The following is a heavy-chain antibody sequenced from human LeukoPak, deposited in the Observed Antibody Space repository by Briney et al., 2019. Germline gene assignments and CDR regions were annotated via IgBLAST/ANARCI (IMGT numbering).Heavy chain of an antibody. CDR3: ARSRGMSNIWYSLFDS. J-gene: IGHJ4*02. Sequence: GASVKVSCKASGYTFTSYYMHWVRQAPGQGLEWMGIINPSGGSTSYAQKFQGRVTMTRDMSTSTVYMELSSLRSEDTAVYFCARSRGMSNIWYSLFDSWGQGTLLTVSS. CDR1: GYTFTSYY. V-gene: IGHV1-46*01. D-gene: IGHD2-8*01. CDR2: INPSGGST.